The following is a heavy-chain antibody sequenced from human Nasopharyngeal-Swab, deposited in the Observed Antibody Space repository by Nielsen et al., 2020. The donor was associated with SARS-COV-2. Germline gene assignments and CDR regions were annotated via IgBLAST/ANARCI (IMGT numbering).Heavy chain of an antibody. J-gene: IGHJ4*02. Sequence: SWAASGFTFENYARHGVRQPPGKGLEGASGITWNSGNKGYAESVQGRFTISRDNAKNSLYLQMNSLRAEDTALYYCAKARRTDSYGYECFDSWGQGTLVTVSS. CDR1: GFTFENYA. CDR3: AKARRTDSYGYECFDS. V-gene: IGHV3-9*01. D-gene: IGHD5-18*01. CDR2: ITWNSGNK.